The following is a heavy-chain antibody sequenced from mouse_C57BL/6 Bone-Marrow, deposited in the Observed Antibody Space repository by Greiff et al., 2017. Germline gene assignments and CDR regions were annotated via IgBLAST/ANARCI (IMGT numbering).Heavy chain of an antibody. J-gene: IGHJ3*01. V-gene: IGHV5-4*01. Sequence: VQLKESGGGLVKPGGSLKLSCAASGFTFSSYAMSWVRQTPEKRLEWVATISDGGSYTYYPDNVNGRFTISRDNAKKNLYLQMSHMKSEDTAMYNCARDRVLRYPFAYWGQGTLVTVSA. CDR1: GFTFSSYA. CDR2: ISDGGSYT. D-gene: IGHD1-1*01. CDR3: ARDRVLRYPFAY.